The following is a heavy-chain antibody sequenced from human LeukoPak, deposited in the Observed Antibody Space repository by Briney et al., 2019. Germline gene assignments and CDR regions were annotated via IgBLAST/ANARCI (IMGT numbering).Heavy chain of an antibody. CDR1: GYSISSGYY. CDR2: ISSSGSTI. V-gene: IGHV3-11*04. J-gene: IGHJ4*02. D-gene: IGHD6-6*01. Sequence: LSLTCTVSGYSISSGYYWGWIRQPPGKGLEWVSYISSSGSTIYYADSVKGRFTISRDNAKNSLYLQMNSLRAEDTAGYYCARDIFHLFIAARPGVRFDYWGQGTLVTVSS. CDR3: ARDIFHLFIAARPGVRFDY.